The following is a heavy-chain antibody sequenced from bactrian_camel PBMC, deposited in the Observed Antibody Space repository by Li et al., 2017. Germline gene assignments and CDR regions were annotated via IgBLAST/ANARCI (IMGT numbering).Heavy chain of an antibody. CDR1: GDVYSLFC. V-gene: IGHV3S63*01. Sequence: HVQLVESGGGSVQAGGSLRLSCAASGDVYSLFCMGWFRQAPGKEREWVACIWSGAGRTHYADSVKGRFTIFQDSGNDGVYLQMSNLNPEDTGMYYCAVDRSIFGTTCPDWTTQNKYGLWGQGTQVTVS. J-gene: IGHJ4*01. CDR2: IWSGAGRT. CDR3: AVDRSIFGTTCPDWTTQNKYGL. D-gene: IGHD8*01.